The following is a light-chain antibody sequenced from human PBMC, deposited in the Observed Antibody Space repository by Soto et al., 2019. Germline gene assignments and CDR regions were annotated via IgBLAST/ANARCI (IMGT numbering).Light chain of an antibody. Sequence: VLTRSPDSLSVSLREKATLSCRASQSVTSNYLAWYQQKPGQSPRLLISGASIRATGIPNRFSGSGSGTDFTLTISRLEPEDFAVYYCQQYATSPLTFGGGTKVDIK. CDR3: QQYATSPLT. CDR1: QSVTSNY. CDR2: GAS. J-gene: IGKJ4*01. V-gene: IGKV3-20*01.